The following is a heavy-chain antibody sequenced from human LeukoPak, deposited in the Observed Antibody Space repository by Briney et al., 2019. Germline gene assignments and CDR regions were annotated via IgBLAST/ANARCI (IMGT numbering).Heavy chain of an antibody. J-gene: IGHJ6*02. CDR1: GYTFTGYY. CDR3: ARRESNYYGSGSYYNPTPSGMDV. CDR2: INPNSGGT. D-gene: IGHD3-10*01. Sequence: GASVKVSCKASGYTFTGYYMHWVRQAPGQGLEWMGWINPNSGGTNYAQKFQGRVTMTRDTSISTAYMELSRLRSDDTAVYYCARRESNYYGSGSYYNPTPSGMDVWGQGTTVTVSS. V-gene: IGHV1-2*02.